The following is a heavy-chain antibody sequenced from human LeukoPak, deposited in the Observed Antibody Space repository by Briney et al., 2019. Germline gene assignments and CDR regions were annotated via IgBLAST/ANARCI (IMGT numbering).Heavy chain of an antibody. CDR3: AKDIGSYYDY. J-gene: IGHJ4*02. V-gene: IGHV3-21*01. Sequence: GGPLRLSCAASGFTFSSYSMNWVRQAPGKGLEWVSSISTSSSYINYADSVKGRFTISRDNAKNTLYLEMNSLRAEDTAVYYCAKDIGSYYDYWGQGILVTVSS. D-gene: IGHD3-10*01. CDR1: GFTFSSYS. CDR2: ISTSSSYI.